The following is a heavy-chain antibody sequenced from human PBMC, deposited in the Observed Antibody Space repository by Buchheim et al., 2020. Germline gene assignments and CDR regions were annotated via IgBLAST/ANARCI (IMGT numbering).Heavy chain of an antibody. D-gene: IGHD4-23*01. V-gene: IGHV3-48*01. J-gene: IGHJ4*02. CDR1: GFTFSSCN. CDR3: AREDPATVVVDY. Sequence: EEQLVESGGGLVQPGGSLRLSCAASGFTFSSCNMNWVRQAPGKGLEWVSYISSSSRTIYYADSVKGRFTISRDNAKNSLYLQMNSLRAEDTAVYYCAREDPATVVVDYWGQGTL. CDR2: ISSSSRTI.